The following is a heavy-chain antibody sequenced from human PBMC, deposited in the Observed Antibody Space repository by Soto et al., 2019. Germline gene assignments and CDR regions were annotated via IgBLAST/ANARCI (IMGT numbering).Heavy chain of an antibody. V-gene: IGHV3-21*01. J-gene: IGHJ6*02. CDR3: SGCSGGACHQNYGMEG. CDR1: GFTFSSCT. CDR2: ISPSTSHI. Sequence: EVHLVESGGGLVKPGGSLRLSCAVSGFTFSSCTMNWVRQAPGKGLEWVSSISPSTSHIYYADSVKGRFTIYRDNANNSLFQQMNSLRAEDTAVYYCSGCSGGACHQNYGMEGWGQGTKVTVSS. D-gene: IGHD2-15*01.